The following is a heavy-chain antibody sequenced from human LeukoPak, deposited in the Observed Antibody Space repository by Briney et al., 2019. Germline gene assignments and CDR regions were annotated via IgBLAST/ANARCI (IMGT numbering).Heavy chain of an antibody. J-gene: IGHJ4*02. Sequence: GGSLRLSCAASGFTFSNAWMSWVRQAPRKGLEWVSAITGGGSGIYYADSMKSRFTISRDNSKNTLYLQINSLRAEDTAVYYCAKWGDYDVLTGYYVSDYWGQGTLVTVSS. CDR1: GFTFSNAW. CDR2: ITGGGSGI. CDR3: AKWGDYDVLTGYYVSDY. V-gene: IGHV3-23*01. D-gene: IGHD3-9*01.